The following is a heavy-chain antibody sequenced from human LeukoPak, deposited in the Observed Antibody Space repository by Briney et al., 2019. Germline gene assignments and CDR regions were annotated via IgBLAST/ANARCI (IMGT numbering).Heavy chain of an antibody. Sequence: PGGSLRLSCAASGFTFSNAWMSWVRQAPGKGLEWVSFINGPSDMIYYADSVRGRFTISRDNAKNSLHLQMNSLRVEDTAVYYCARDADGHLDLWGRGTLVTVSP. CDR3: ARDADGHLDL. D-gene: IGHD5-24*01. CDR2: INGPSDMI. CDR1: GFTFSNAW. J-gene: IGHJ2*01. V-gene: IGHV3-48*04.